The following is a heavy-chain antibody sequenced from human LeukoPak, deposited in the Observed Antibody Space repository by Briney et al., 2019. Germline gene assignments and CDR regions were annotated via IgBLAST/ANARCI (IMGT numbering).Heavy chain of an antibody. Sequence: GGSLRLSCAASGFTFSSYSMNWVRQAPGKGLEWVSYISSSSSTIYYADSVKGRFTISRDNSKNTVYLQMSSLRPEDTALYYCVKRTGLYFDYWGQGTLVTVSS. CDR2: ISSSSSTI. CDR1: GFTFSSYS. V-gene: IGHV3-48*01. D-gene: IGHD1-1*01. CDR3: VKRTGLYFDY. J-gene: IGHJ4*02.